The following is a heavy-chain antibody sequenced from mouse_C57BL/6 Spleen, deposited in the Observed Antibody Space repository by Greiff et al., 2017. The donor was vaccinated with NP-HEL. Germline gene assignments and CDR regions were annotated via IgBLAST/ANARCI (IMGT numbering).Heavy chain of an antibody. J-gene: IGHJ3*01. Sequence: VQLKQSGPELVKPGASVKMSCKASGYTFTDYNMHWVKQSHGKSLEWIGYINPNNGGTSYNQKFKGKATLTVNKSSSTAYMELRSLTSEDSAVYYCARGAQATKGFAYWGQGTLVTVSA. CDR3: ARGAQATKGFAY. V-gene: IGHV1-22*01. D-gene: IGHD3-2*02. CDR2: INPNNGGT. CDR1: GYTFTDYN.